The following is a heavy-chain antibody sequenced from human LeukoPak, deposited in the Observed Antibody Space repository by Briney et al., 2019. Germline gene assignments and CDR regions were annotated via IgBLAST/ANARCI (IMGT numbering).Heavy chain of an antibody. CDR3: ARRANSGFDAFDI. J-gene: IGHJ3*02. Sequence: SETLSLTCTVSGGSISSYYWSWIRQPPGKGLEWIGYIYYSGSTNYNPSLKSRATISVDTSKNQFSLKLSSVTAADTAVYYCARRANSGFDAFDIWGQGTMVTVSS. V-gene: IGHV4-59*01. CDR1: GGSISSYY. CDR2: IYYSGST. D-gene: IGHD3-22*01.